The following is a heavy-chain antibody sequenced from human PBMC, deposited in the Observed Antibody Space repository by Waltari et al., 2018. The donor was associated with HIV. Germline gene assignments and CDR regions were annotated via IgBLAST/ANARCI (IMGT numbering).Heavy chain of an antibody. CDR3: AKDQGDYYDSIGYYPN. CDR1: GLTFSRYG. J-gene: IGHJ4*02. Sequence: QVQLVESGGGVVQLGRSLRLSCAASGLTFSRYGMHWVRKAPGKGLEWVAVISYDGRNKYYADSVKGRFTISRDNSKNTLYLQMNSLRAEDTAVYYCAKDQGDYYDSIGYYPNWGQGTLITVSS. CDR2: ISYDGRNK. D-gene: IGHD3-22*01. V-gene: IGHV3-30*18.